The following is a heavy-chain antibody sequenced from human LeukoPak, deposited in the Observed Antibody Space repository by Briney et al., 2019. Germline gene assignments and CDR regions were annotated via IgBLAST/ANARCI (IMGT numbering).Heavy chain of an antibody. CDR2: ISSSSSYT. D-gene: IGHD3-10*01. Sequence: PGGSLRLSCAASGFTFSSYSMNWVRQAPGKGLEWVSYISSSSSYTNYADSVKGRFTISRDNAKNSLYLQMNSLRAEDTAVYYCARDPFVRGVYYYYGMDVWGKGTTVTVSS. J-gene: IGHJ6*04. CDR1: GFTFSSYS. V-gene: IGHV3-21*05. CDR3: ARDPFVRGVYYYYGMDV.